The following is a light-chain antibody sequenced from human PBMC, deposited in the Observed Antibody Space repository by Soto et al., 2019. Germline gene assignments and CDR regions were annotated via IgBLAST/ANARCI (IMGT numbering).Light chain of an antibody. Sequence: QSALTQPRSVSGSPGQSVTISCTGTSSDVGNYDFVSWYLQHPGRVPKVIIYDVSERPSGVPDRFSGSKSGNTASLTISGLQAEDEADYYCSSYTDSSNYVFGTGTKVTVL. V-gene: IGLV2-11*01. CDR3: SSYTDSSNYV. CDR2: DVS. CDR1: SSDVGNYDF. J-gene: IGLJ1*01.